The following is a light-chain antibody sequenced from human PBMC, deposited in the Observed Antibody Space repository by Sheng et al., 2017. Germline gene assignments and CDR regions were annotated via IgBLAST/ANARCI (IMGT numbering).Light chain of an antibody. CDR3: CSYTTTDTYI. Sequence: QSALTQPASVSGSPGQSITISCTGTSSDVGSDYNWVSWYQQHPGKAPKLMIYDVNTRPSGVSNRFSGSKSGNTASLTISGLQAGDEADYYCCSYTTTDTYIFGTGTKVTVL. CDR1: SSDVGSDYNW. V-gene: IGLV2-14*03. CDR2: DVN. J-gene: IGLJ1*01.